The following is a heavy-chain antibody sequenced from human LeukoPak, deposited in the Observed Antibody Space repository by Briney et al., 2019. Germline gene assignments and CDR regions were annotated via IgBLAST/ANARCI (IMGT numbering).Heavy chain of an antibody. V-gene: IGHV1-2*02. J-gene: IGHJ4*02. CDR3: ARDDSSGYPFDY. CDR2: INPNSGGT. Sequence: ASVKVSCKASGYTFTGYYMHWVRQAPGQGLEWMGWINPNSGGTNYAQKFQGRVTMTRDTSISTAYMELSRLRSDDTAVYYCARDDSSGYPFDYWGQGTLVTVSS. CDR1: GYTFTGYY. D-gene: IGHD3-22*01.